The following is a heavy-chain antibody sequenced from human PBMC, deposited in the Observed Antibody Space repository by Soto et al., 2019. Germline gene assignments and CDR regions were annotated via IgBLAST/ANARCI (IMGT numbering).Heavy chain of an antibody. CDR1: GYTFTSYA. CDR3: ARERMVRGVIITRYYYYGMDV. V-gene: IGHV1-3*01. CDR2: INAGNGNT. D-gene: IGHD3-10*01. J-gene: IGHJ6*02. Sequence: ASVKVSCKASGYTFTSYAMHWVRQAPGRRLEWMGWINAGNGNTKYSQKFQGRVTITRDTSASTAYMELSSLRSEDTAVYYCARERMVRGVIITRYYYYGMDVWGQGTKVTVSS.